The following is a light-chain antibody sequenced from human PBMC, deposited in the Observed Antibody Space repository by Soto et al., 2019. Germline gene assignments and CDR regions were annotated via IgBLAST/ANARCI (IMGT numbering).Light chain of an antibody. CDR3: QQYSSYPWT. J-gene: IGKJ1*01. Sequence: DIQMTQSPSTLSGSVGDRVTITCRASQTISSWLAWYQQKPGKAPKLLIYAASSLQSGVPSRFSGSGFGTEFTLTISSLQPDDVATYYCQQYSSYPWTFGQGTKVDIK. CDR1: QTISSW. CDR2: AAS. V-gene: IGKV1-5*01.